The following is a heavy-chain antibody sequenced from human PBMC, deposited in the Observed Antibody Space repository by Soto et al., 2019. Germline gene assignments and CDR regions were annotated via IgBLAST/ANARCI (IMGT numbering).Heavy chain of an antibody. CDR3: ARGPDVAVEPAAPYYFDF. D-gene: IGHD2-2*01. Sequence: QVQLQESGPGLVKPSQTLSLTCTVSGDSINGENYYWSWVRQLPGKGLEWIGYFYNRGDTYSNPSHGGRVAISVDASNNRSSRKLTSVTAADTAVYYCARGPDVAVEPAAPYYFDFWGQGAQVTVSS. CDR1: GDSINGENYY. J-gene: IGHJ4*02. CDR2: FYNRGDT. V-gene: IGHV4-31*03.